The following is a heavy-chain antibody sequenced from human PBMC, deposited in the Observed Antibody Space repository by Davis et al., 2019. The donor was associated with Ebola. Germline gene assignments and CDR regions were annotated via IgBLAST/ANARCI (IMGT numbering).Heavy chain of an antibody. CDR1: GFTFSNSW. CDR2: INRDGTTT. J-gene: IGHJ4*02. Sequence: GESLKISCAASGFTFSNSWMSWVRQGPGEGLVWVSHINRDGTTTNYADSVKGRFTISRDNAKNSLYLQMNSLRAEDTAVYYCARDDYGDYGGVDYWGQGTLVTVSS. D-gene: IGHD4-17*01. CDR3: ARDDYGDYGGVDY. V-gene: IGHV3-74*01.